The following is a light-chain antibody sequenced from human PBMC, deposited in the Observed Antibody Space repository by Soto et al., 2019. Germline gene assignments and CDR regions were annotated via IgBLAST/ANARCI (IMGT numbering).Light chain of an antibody. CDR2: DAS. CDR3: QQRSNWPPWT. Sequence: EIVLTQSPATLSLSPGERATLSCRASQSVSSYLAWYQQKPGQAPRLLIYDASNRATGIPARFSGSGSGTDFTLTISSLEPEDFAVYYCQQRSNWPPWTFGEGNKVEIQ. CDR1: QSVSSY. J-gene: IGKJ1*01. V-gene: IGKV3-11*01.